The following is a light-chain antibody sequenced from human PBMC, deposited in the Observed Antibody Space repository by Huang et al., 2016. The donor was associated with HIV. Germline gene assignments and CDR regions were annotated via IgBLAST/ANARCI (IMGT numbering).Light chain of an antibody. Sequence: DIVMTQSPDSLAVSLGERATINCKSSQGVLYSSNNKNYLAWYQQKPGQPPKLLIYWASTRESGVPDRFSGSGSGTDFTLTISSLQAEDVAVYYCQQYYSTPRTFGQGTKLEIK. CDR1: QGVLYSSNNKNY. CDR3: QQYYSTPRT. V-gene: IGKV4-1*01. CDR2: WAS. J-gene: IGKJ2*01.